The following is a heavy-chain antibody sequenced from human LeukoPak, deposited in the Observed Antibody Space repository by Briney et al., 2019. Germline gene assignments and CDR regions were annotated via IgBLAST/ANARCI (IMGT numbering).Heavy chain of an antibody. CDR2: IRYDGSNK. V-gene: IGHV3-30*02. CDR1: GFTFSSYG. CDR3: AKDPYYYGSGSYFDY. J-gene: IGHJ4*02. Sequence: GGSLRLSCAASGFTFSSYGMHWVRQAPGKGLEWVAFIRYDGSNKYYADSVKGRFTISRDSSKNTLYLQMNSLRAEDTAVYYCAKDPYYYGSGSYFDYWGQGTLVTVSS. D-gene: IGHD3-10*01.